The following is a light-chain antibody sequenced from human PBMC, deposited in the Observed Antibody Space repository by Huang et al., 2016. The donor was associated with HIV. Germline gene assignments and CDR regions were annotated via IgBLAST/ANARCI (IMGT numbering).Light chain of an antibody. J-gene: IGKJ4*01. V-gene: IGKV1-9*01. CDR3: QQLRSYPLT. CDR1: QGISTS. Sequence: IQLTQSPSSLSASIGDRVTTTCRASQGISTSLAWYQQKPGQAPNLLIFDASSLRSGVPSRFSGSRSGTVFTLSISSLQPEDFATYFCQQLRSYPLTFGGGTKVEIK. CDR2: DAS.